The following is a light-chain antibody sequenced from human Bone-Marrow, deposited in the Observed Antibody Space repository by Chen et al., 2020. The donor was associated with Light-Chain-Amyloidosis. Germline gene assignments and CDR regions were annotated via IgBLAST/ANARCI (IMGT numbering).Light chain of an antibody. CDR3: QQYGTSPLT. V-gene: IGKV3-20*01. CDR2: GSS. J-gene: IGKJ4*01. CDR1: QTISSNY. Sequence: EIVLTQSPGTLSLSPGEGANLSCRASQTISSNYLTWYQPKFGQAPRLLIYGSSSRATGIPDRFTGSRCGTDFTLTINRLEPEDFAMYYCQQYGTSPLTFGGGTKVELK.